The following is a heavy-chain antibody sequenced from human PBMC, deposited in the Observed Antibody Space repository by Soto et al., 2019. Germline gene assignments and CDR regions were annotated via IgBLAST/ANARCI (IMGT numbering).Heavy chain of an antibody. CDR3: ARSEYLALGNSGSSEY. J-gene: IGHJ4*02. V-gene: IGHV3-30*10. Sequence: QVQLVESGGGVVQPGRSLRLSCAASGFTFNNFAMHWVRQAPGKGLEWVAVVSYDGTNKYYTDSVKGRFTISRDNSKNSISLQMNSLRTEDTAVYYCARSEYLALGNSGSSEYWGQGTLVTVSS. D-gene: IGHD3-10*01. CDR2: VSYDGTNK. CDR1: GFTFNNFA.